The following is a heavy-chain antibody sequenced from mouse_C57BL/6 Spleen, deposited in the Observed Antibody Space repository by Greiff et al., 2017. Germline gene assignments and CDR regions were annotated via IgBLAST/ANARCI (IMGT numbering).Heavy chain of an antibody. D-gene: IGHD1-1*01. CDR1: GFTFSSYA. V-gene: IGHV5-9-1*02. CDR3: TCSSDGYYYAMDY. J-gene: IGHJ4*01. CDR2: ISSGGDYI. Sequence: EVMLVESGEGLVKPGGSLKLSCAASGFTFSSYAMSWVRQTPEKRLEWVAYISSGGDYIYYADTVKGRFTISRDNARNTLYLQMSSLKSEDTAMYYCTCSSDGYYYAMDYWVKEPQSPSPQ.